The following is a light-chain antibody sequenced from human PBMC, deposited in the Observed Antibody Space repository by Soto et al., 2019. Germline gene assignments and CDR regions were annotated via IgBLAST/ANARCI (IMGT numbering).Light chain of an antibody. V-gene: IGKV3-20*01. J-gene: IGKJ1*01. Sequence: EIVLTQSPGTLSLSPGERATLSCRASQSVSSSYLAWYQQKPGQAPRLLIYGASSRATGIPDRFSGSGSVTDFTLTISRLEPEDFAVNYWQQYASSLWTFGQGTKVEIK. CDR1: QSVSSSY. CDR3: QQYASSLWT. CDR2: GAS.